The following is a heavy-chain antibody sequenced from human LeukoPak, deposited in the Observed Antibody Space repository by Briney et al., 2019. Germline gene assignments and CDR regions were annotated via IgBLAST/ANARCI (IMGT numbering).Heavy chain of an antibody. CDR3: ARHQHCHLYDWFDP. CDR2: IYPGDSDT. V-gene: IGHV5-51*01. D-gene: IGHD2-8*01. CDR1: GYSFTSYS. Sequence: HGEPLKISCKGSGYSFTSYSIGWVRQMPGKGLEGMGIIYPGDSDTRYSPSFQGQVTISADKSISTAYLQWTSLKASDTAMYYCARHQHCHLYDWFDPWGQGTLVTVSS. J-gene: IGHJ5*02.